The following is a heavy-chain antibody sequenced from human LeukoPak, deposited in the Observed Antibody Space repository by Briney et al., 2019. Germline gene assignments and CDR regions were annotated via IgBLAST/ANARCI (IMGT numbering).Heavy chain of an antibody. CDR1: GFTFSSYS. CDR3: ATATGGWIDY. V-gene: IGHV3-48*04. Sequence: GGSLRLSCAASGFTFSSYSMNWVRQAPGKGLEWVSYISSSGSTIYYADSVKGRFTISRDNAKNSLYLQMNSLRAEDTAVYHCATATGGWIDYWGQGTLVTVSS. CDR2: ISSSGSTI. D-gene: IGHD6-19*01. J-gene: IGHJ4*02.